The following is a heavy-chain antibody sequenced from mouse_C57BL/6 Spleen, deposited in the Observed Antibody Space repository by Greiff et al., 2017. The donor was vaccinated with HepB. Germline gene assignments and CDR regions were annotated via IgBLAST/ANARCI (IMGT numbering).Heavy chain of an antibody. CDR1: GFTFSSYA. V-gene: IGHV5-4*03. CDR2: ISDGVSYT. Sequence: EVTLMESGGGLVKPGGSLKLSCAASGFTFSSYAMSWVRQTPEKRLEWVATISDGVSYTYYPDNVKGRFTISRDNAKNNLYLQMSHLKSEDTAMYYCARGNDYDSSAMDYWGQGTSVTVSS. CDR3: ARGNDYDSSAMDY. J-gene: IGHJ4*01. D-gene: IGHD2-4*01.